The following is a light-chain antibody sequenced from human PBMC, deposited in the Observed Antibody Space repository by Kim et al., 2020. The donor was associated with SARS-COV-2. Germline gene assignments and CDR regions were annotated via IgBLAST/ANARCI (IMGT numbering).Light chain of an antibody. CDR2: EHN. CDR3: QSYDISDVV. CDR1: RGSTATNY. Sequence: GKTVTISCTRSRGSTATNYVQWYQQRPGRAPITVIYEHNQRPSGVSDRFSGSIDSSSNSASLTISGLKTEDEADDYCQSYDISDVVFGGGTQLTVL. V-gene: IGLV6-57*03. J-gene: IGLJ2*01.